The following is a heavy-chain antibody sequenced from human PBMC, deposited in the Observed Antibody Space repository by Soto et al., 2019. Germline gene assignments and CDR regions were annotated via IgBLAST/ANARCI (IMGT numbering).Heavy chain of an antibody. CDR3: AKMEGMDPWAYCFDY. CDR2: IYGGGNGP. J-gene: IGHJ4*02. Sequence: EVQVLESGGGLVQPGGSLRLSCAATGFTFSDFAMSWVRQAPGKGLEWVSRIYGGGNGPHYADSVKGRVTISRDNSKNTLYLQMNSLRAEATAVYYCAKMEGMDPWAYCFDYWGQGTLVTVSS. CDR1: GFTFSDFA. D-gene: IGHD2-2*03. V-gene: IGHV3-23*01.